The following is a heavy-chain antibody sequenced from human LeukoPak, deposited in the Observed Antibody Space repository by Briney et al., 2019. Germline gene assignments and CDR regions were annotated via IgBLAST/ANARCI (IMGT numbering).Heavy chain of an antibody. CDR2: ISTYNGNT. J-gene: IGHJ6*02. CDR1: GYTFTNYG. V-gene: IGHV1-18*01. Sequence: AAVKVSCKTSGYTFTNYGISWVPQAPGQGLEWMGWISTYNGNTNYAQKLQGRVTMTTDTSTRTAYMELRSLRSDDTAVYYCATYSYAYGMDVWGQGTTVTVSS. D-gene: IGHD5-18*01. CDR3: ATYSYAYGMDV.